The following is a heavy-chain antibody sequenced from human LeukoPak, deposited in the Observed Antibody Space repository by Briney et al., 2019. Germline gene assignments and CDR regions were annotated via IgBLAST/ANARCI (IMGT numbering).Heavy chain of an antibody. CDR1: GFTFSIYA. V-gene: IGHV3-30*04. Sequence: PGGSLRLSCAASGFTFSIYAMQWVRQAPGKGLEWVALTLFDGKIQYYADSVKGRFTISRDNSKNTLYLQMNSLRPEDTAMYYCARAAHFYSNAFDIWGRGTMVTVSS. CDR2: TLFDGKIQ. D-gene: IGHD6-13*01. CDR3: ARAAHFYSNAFDI. J-gene: IGHJ3*02.